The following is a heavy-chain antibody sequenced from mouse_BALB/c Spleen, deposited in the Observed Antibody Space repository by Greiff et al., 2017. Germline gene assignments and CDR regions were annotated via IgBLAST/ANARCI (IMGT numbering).Heavy chain of an antibody. CDR1: GYSFTGYF. D-gene: IGHD2-4*01. CDR2: INPYNGDT. CDR3: ARGYYDDAMDY. V-gene: IGHV1-20*02. Sequence: EVKLMESGPELVKPGASVKISCKASGYSFTGYFMNWVMQSHGKSLEWIGRINPYNGDTFYNQKFKGKATLTVDKSSSTAHMELRSLASEDSAVYYCARGYYDDAMDYWGQGTSVTVSS. J-gene: IGHJ4*01.